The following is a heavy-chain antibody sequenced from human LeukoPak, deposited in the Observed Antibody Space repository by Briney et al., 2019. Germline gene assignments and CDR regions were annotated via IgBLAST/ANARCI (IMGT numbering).Heavy chain of an antibody. D-gene: IGHD3-10*01. CDR1: GYTFTGYY. Sequence: GASVKVSCKASGYTFTGYYMHWVRQAPGQGLEWMGGIIPIVGTANYAQKFQGRVTSTADESTSTAYMELSSLRSEDTAVYYCARLSIRRSYYYYGMDVWGQGTTVTVSS. CDR2: IIPIVGTA. V-gene: IGHV1-69*13. J-gene: IGHJ6*02. CDR3: ARLSIRRSYYYYGMDV.